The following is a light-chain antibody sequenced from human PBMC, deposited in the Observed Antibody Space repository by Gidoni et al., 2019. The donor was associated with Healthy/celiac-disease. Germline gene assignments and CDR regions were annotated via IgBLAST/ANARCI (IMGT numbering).Light chain of an antibody. CDR3: QQLNSYPRT. V-gene: IGKV1-9*01. Sequence: DIQLTQSPSFLSASVGDRVTITCRASQGVSSYLSWYQQKPGKAPKLMIYAASPLQSGVPSRFSGSGSGTEFTLTISSLQPEDFANYYCQQLNSYPRTFGKGTKVEIK. J-gene: IGKJ1*01. CDR1: QGVSSY. CDR2: AAS.